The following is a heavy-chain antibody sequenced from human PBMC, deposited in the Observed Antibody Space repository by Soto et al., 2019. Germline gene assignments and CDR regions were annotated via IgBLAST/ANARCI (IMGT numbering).Heavy chain of an antibody. D-gene: IGHD5-12*01. CDR1: GFSLNNYW. Sequence: PGTSLRLSCAVSGFSLNNYWRNWVRQRPGKGLVWVARIYRDGTTSYADSVKGRFTISRDNATNTVSLQMNSLKDEDTAVYYCMRGNTGYGNSDYWGQGTLVTVSS. CDR2: IYRDGTT. CDR3: MRGNTGYGNSDY. V-gene: IGHV3-74*01. J-gene: IGHJ4*02.